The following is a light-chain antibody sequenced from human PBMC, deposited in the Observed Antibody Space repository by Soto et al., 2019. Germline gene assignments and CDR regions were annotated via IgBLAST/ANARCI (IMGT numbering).Light chain of an antibody. CDR2: LDSDGSH. V-gene: IGLV4-69*01. J-gene: IGLJ2*01. Sequence: QPVLTQSPSASASRGASVKLTCTLSSGHSSYAIAWHQQQPEKGPRYLMKLDSDGSHTKGDAIPDRFSGSSSGAERYLTISGLQSEDEADYYCQTWGTGIHVVFGGGTKVTVL. CDR3: QTWGTGIHVV. CDR1: SGHSSYA.